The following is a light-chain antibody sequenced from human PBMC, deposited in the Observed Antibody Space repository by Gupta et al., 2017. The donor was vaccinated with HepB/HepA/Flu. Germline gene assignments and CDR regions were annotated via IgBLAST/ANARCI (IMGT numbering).Light chain of an antibody. CDR1: QSVTRSY. J-gene: IGKJ1*01. Sequence: EIVLTQSPGTLSLSPGERATLSCRASQSVTRSYLAWYQHKPGQPPRLLIYGASTRDSGVPDRFSGSGSGTEFTLTISRLEPEDFAVYYCQQECSSPRTFGQGTKVEIK. CDR2: GAS. CDR3: QQECSSPRT. V-gene: IGKV3-20*01.